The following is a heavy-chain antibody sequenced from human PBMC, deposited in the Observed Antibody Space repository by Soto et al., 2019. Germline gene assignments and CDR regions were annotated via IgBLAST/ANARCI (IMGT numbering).Heavy chain of an antibody. V-gene: IGHV1-69*12. CDR1: GGTFRTES. CDR2: IIPVFGTS. J-gene: IGHJ3*02. D-gene: IGHD2-21*01. Sequence: QVQLVQSGAEVKKPGSSVKVSFKASGGTFRTESINWVRQAPGRGLEWMGGIIPVFGTSDYAQKFQGRVKITADESTTTAYMELSSLRSDDTAVYYGARGHGFGGNSDAFDIWGQGTMVTVSS. CDR3: ARGHGFGGNSDAFDI.